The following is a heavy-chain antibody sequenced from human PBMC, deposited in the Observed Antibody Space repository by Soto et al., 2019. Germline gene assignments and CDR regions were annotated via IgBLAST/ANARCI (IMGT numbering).Heavy chain of an antibody. Sequence: ASVKVSCKASGYTFTSYDINWVRQATGQGLEWMGWMNPNSGNTGYAQKFQGRVTMTRNTSISTAYMELSSLRSEDTAVYYCARDASTMIENTFDYWGQGTLVTVSS. J-gene: IGHJ4*02. CDR2: MNPNSGNT. CDR1: GYTFTSYD. CDR3: ARDASTMIENTFDY. V-gene: IGHV1-8*01. D-gene: IGHD3-22*01.